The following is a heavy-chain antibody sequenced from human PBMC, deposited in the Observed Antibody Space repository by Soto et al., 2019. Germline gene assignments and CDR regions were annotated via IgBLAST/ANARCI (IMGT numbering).Heavy chain of an antibody. V-gene: IGHV3-21*01. D-gene: IGHD2-15*01. CDR3: ARGGVVVVAATYSYYYYMDV. CDR2: ISSSSSYI. CDR1: GFTFSSYS. Sequence: EVQLVESGGGLVKPGGSLRLSCAASGFTFSSYSMNWVRQAPGKGLEWVSSISSSSSYIYYADSVKGRFTIARENAKNSLYLEMNSLRAEDTAVYYCARGGVVVVAATYSYYYYMDVWGKGTTVTVSS. J-gene: IGHJ6*03.